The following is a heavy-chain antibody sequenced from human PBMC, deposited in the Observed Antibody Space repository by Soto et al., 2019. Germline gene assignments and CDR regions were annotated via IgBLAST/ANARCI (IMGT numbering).Heavy chain of an antibody. V-gene: IGHV4-4*02. CDR1: GGSISSSNW. Sequence: QVQLQESGPGLVQPSGTLSLTCAVSGGSISSSNWWSWVRQPPGKGLEWIGEIYHSGSTNYNPSLKSRVTISVDKSKNQFSLKLSSVTAADTAGYYCAKTYYYDSSGYYYGYYFDYWGQGTLVTVSS. CDR3: AKTYYYDSSGYYYGYYFDY. J-gene: IGHJ4*02. D-gene: IGHD3-22*01. CDR2: IYHSGST.